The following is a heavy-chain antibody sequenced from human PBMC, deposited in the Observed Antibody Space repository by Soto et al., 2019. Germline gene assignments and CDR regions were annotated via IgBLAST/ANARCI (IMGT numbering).Heavy chain of an antibody. J-gene: IGHJ2*01. Sequence: QDQLVQSGAEVKKPGSSVKVSCKASGGTFSSHTFSWVRQAPGQGLEWMGRIIHALGTATYAQKFQGRVTITADESATTVYMELNSLRSEDTAVYYCASPDFGDYWYFDLWGRGTLVTVSS. V-gene: IGHV1-69*08. CDR1: GGTFSSHT. D-gene: IGHD4-17*01. CDR3: ASPDFGDYWYFDL. CDR2: IIHALGTA.